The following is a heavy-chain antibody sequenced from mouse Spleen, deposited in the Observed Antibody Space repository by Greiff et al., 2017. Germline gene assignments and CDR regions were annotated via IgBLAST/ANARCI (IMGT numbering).Heavy chain of an antibody. V-gene: IGHV1-76*01. CDR3: ARRDYYGSSYGYFDV. Sequence: VQLVESGAELVRPGASVKLSCKASGYTFTDYYINWVKQRPGQGLEWIARIYPGSGNTYYNEKFKGKATLTAEKSSSTAYMQLSSLTSEDSAVYFCARRDYYGSSYGYFDVWGTGTTVTVSS. J-gene: IGHJ1*03. CDR2: IYPGSGNT. CDR1: GYTFTDYY. D-gene: IGHD1-1*01.